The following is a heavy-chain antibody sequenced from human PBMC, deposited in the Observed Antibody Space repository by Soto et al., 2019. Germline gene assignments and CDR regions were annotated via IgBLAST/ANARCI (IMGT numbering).Heavy chain of an antibody. D-gene: IGHD2-2*01. CDR3: VRKYPGTRPFDY. CDR1: VFTFNSYA. V-gene: IGHV3-23*01. CDR2: IGTDGNT. Sequence: GPLRLSGAASVFTFNSYAMNWVRQAPGKGLAWVSAIGTDGNTYYANSVKGRFTISRDNSRTTLYLQMNSLRVEDTALYYCVRKYPGTRPFDYWGQGTLVTVSS. J-gene: IGHJ4*01.